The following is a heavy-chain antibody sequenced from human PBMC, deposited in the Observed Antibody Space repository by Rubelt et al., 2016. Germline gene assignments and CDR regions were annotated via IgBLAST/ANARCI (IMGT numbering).Heavy chain of an antibody. Sequence: EVQLVQSGAEVTKPGESLKISCKGSGYSFTSYWIGWVRQIPGKGLEWMGLIYPGDADARYSPSLQGQVTSSADKSISTAYLQWSSLKASDTAMYYCARHGQVQSGDAFDIWGQGTMVTVSS. CDR3: ARHGQVQSGDAFDI. V-gene: IGHV5-51*01. J-gene: IGHJ3*02. D-gene: IGHD1-26*01. CDR2: IYPGDADA. CDR1: GYSFTSYW.